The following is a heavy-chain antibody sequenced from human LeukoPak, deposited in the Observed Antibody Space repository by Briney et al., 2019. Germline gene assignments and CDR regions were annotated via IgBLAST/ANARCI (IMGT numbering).Heavy chain of an antibody. CDR2: ISSSSSTI. D-gene: IGHD3-22*01. Sequence: PGGSLRLSCAASGFTFSSYSMNWVRQAPGKGLEWVSYISSSSSTIYYADSVKGRFTISRDNAKNSLYLQMNSLRAEDTAVYYCARGPHYYDSSGYCDYWGQGTLVTVSS. CDR1: GFTFSSYS. J-gene: IGHJ4*02. CDR3: ARGPHYYDSSGYCDY. V-gene: IGHV3-48*01.